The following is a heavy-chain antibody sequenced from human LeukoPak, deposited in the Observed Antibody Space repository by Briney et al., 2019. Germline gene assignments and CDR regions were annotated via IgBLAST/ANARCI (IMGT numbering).Heavy chain of an antibody. Sequence: SETLSLTCTVSGGPIGSYFWSWIRQPPGKGLEWIGYVYYSGSTNYNPSLKSRVAISVDTSKNQFSLKLSSVTAADTAVYYCARGPSAYPYFDYWGQGTLVTVSS. D-gene: IGHD3-3*01. CDR1: GGPIGSYF. CDR2: VYYSGST. J-gene: IGHJ4*02. V-gene: IGHV4-59*01. CDR3: ARGPSAYPYFDY.